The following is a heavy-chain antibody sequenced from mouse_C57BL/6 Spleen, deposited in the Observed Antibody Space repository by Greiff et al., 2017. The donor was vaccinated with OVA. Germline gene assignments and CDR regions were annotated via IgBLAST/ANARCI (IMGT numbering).Heavy chain of an antibody. CDR2: INPSTGGT. V-gene: IGHV1-42*01. J-gene: IGHJ4*01. D-gene: IGHD2-5*01. Sequence: VQPKESGPELVKPGASVKISCKASGYSFTGYYMNWVKQSPEKSLEWIGEINPSTGGTTYNQKFKAKATLTVDKSSSTAYMQLKSLTSEDSAVYYCARKGDYSNSGYAMDYWGQGTSVTVSS. CDR3: ARKGDYSNSGYAMDY. CDR1: GYSFTGYY.